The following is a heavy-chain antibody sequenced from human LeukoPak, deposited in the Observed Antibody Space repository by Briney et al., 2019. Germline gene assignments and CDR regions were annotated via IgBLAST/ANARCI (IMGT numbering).Heavy chain of an antibody. V-gene: IGHV1-46*01. Sequence: ASVKVSCKASGYTFTCYYMHWVRQAPGQGLEWMGIINPSGGSTSYAQKFQGRVTMTRDTSTSTVYMELSSLRSEDTAVYYCARTPGYSSGWYRNWFDPWGQGTLVTVSS. J-gene: IGHJ5*02. D-gene: IGHD6-19*01. CDR3: ARTPGYSSGWYRNWFDP. CDR2: INPSGGST. CDR1: GYTFTCYY.